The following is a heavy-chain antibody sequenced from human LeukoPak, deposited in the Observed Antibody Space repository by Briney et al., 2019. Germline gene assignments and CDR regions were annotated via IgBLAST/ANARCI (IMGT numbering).Heavy chain of an antibody. J-gene: IGHJ5*02. CDR2: INPNSGGT. V-gene: IGHV1-2*06. D-gene: IGHD5-12*01. Sequence: GASVKVSRKASGYTFTGYYMHWVRQAPGQGLEWTGRINPNSGGTNYAQKFQGRVTMTRDTSVSTAYMELSRLRSDDTAVYYCAKNSYSGYDLRGPWGQGTLVTVSS. CDR3: AKNSYSGYDLRGP. CDR1: GYTFTGYY.